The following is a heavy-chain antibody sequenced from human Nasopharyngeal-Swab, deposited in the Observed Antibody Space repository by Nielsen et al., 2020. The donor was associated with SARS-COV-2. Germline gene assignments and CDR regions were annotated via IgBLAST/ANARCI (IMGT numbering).Heavy chain of an antibody. CDR3: ARRGTGGKKGAFDI. CDR2: IYYSGST. V-gene: IGHV4-59*08. Sequence: PGKGLEWIGYIYYSGSTNYNPSLKSRVTISVDTSKNQFSLKLSSVTAADTAVYYCARRGTGGKKGAFDIWGQGTMAT. D-gene: IGHD2-8*02. J-gene: IGHJ3*02.